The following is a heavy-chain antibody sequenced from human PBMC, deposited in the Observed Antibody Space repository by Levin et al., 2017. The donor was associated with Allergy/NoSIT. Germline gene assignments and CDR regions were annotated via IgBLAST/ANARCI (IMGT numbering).Heavy chain of an antibody. V-gene: IGHV3-66*01. CDR2: IYSGGGT. CDR3: GRDGPGGGH. J-gene: IGHJ4*02. D-gene: IGHD3-10*01. Sequence: GGSLRLSCTASGVTVFNNYFMWVRQAPGKGLEWVSHIYSGGGTNYADSVKGRFSVSRDNSKNTVYPQMNSLRADDTAVYYCGRDGPGGGHWGPGTQVTVSS. CDR1: GVTVFNNY.